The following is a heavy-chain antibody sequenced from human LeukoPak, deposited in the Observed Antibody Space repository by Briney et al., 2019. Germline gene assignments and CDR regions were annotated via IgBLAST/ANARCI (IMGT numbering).Heavy chain of an antibody. CDR3: ASQKDYYFDY. CDR2: ISYDGSSE. V-gene: IGHV3-30-3*01. Sequence: PGGSLRLSCAASGFTFSTCVMHWVRQAPGKGLEWVSVISYDGSSEYHAESVKGRFTISRDNSKNTLYLQMNTLRAEDTAVYYCASQKDYYFDYWGQGTLVTVSS. J-gene: IGHJ4*02. CDR1: GFTFSTCV.